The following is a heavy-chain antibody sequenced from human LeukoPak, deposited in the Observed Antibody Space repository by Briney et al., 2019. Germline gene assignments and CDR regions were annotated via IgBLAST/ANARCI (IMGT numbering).Heavy chain of an antibody. V-gene: IGHV3-30-3*01. CDR3: ATWELLQGSDY. D-gene: IGHD1-26*01. J-gene: IGHJ4*02. Sequence: GGSLRLSCAASGFTFSGYAMHWVRQAPGKGLEWVAVISYDGSNKYYADSVKGRFTISRDNSKNTLYLQMNSLRAEDTAVYYCATWELLQGSDYWGQGTLVTVSS. CDR2: ISYDGSNK. CDR1: GFTFSGYA.